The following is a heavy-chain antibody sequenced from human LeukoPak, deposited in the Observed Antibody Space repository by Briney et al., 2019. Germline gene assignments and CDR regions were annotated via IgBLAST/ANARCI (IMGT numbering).Heavy chain of an antibody. CDR1: GFTFSSYA. D-gene: IGHD3-22*01. Sequence: TGGSLRLSCAASGFTFSSYAMSWVRQAPGKGLEWVSAISGSGGSTYYADSVKGRFTISRDNSKNTLYLQMNSLRAEDTAVYYCAKGRCYYDSSGYEYTLFDYWGQGTLVTVSS. V-gene: IGHV3-23*01. CDR2: ISGSGGST. CDR3: AKGRCYYDSSGYEYTLFDY. J-gene: IGHJ4*02.